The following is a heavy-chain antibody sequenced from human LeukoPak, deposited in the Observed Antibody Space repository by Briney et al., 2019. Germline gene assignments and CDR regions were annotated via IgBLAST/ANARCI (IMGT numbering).Heavy chain of an antibody. CDR1: GYTFTTYG. J-gene: IGHJ4*02. V-gene: IGHV1-18*01. CDR2: ISGNNGNT. D-gene: IGHD1-26*01. Sequence: ASVKVSCKASGYTFTTYGITWVRQAPGQGLEWMGWISGNNGNTNYAQKLQGRVTMTTDTSTSTAYMELRSLRSDDTAVYYCAREVGATSPSDWGQGTLVTVSS. CDR3: AREVGATSPSD.